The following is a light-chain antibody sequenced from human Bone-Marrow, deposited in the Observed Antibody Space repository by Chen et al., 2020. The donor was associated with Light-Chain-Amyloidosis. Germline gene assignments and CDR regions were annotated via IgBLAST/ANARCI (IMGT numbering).Light chain of an antibody. Sequence: QSALTQPASVSGAPGQSITISCTGTSRDVGGDNHVSWYQQHPDKAPKLMIYEVTNRPSWDPARFSCSKSDNTASLTISRLQTAAEAAYFCSSYTITNTLVFGSGTRVTVL. J-gene: IGLJ1*01. CDR2: EVT. CDR1: SRDVGGDNH. V-gene: IGLV2-14*01. CDR3: SSYTITNTLV.